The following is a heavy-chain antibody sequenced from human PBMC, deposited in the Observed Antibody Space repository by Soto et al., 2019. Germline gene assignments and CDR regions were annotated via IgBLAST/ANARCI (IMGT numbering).Heavy chain of an antibody. CDR1: GFTFSSYS. D-gene: IGHD6-13*01. CDR3: ARVGRAAAGTDDY. Sequence: ESGGGLVKPGGSLRLSCAASGFTFSSYSMNWVRQAPGKGLEWVSSISSSSSYIYYADSVKGRFTISRDNAKNSLYLQMNSLRAEDTAVYYCARVGRAAAGTDDYWGQGTLVTVSS. V-gene: IGHV3-21*01. J-gene: IGHJ4*02. CDR2: ISSSSSYI.